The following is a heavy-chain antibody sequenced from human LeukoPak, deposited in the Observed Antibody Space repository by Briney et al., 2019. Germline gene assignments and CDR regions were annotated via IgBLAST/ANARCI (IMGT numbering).Heavy chain of an antibody. J-gene: IGHJ4*02. CDR2: ISGSGGST. CDR3: AKDLIPTYGSGSYSVY. V-gene: IGHV3-23*01. CDR1: GFTFSSYA. Sequence: GGSLRPSCAASGFTFSSYAMSWVRQAPGKGLEWVSAISGSGGSTYYADSVKGRFTISRDNSKNTLYLQMNGLRAEDTAVYYCAKDLIPTYGSGSYSVYWGQGTLVTVSP. D-gene: IGHD3-10*01.